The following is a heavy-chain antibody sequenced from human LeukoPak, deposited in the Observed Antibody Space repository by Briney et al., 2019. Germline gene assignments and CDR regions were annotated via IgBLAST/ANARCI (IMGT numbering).Heavy chain of an antibody. D-gene: IGHD5-18*01. CDR2: INSSSSTI. J-gene: IGHJ4*02. CDR1: GFTFSSYS. Sequence: GGSLGLSCAASGFTFSSYSMNWVGQAPGKGLKWVSNINSSSSTIYYADSEKGRFTISRDNAKNSLYLQMNSLRAEDTAEYYGAREPYSYGFDYWGQGTLVTVSS. CDR3: AREPYSYGFDY. V-gene: IGHV3-48*01.